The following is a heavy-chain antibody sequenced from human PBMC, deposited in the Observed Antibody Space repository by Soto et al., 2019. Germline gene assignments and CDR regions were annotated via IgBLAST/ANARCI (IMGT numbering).Heavy chain of an antibody. CDR3: ARAMVVTQNWFDP. V-gene: IGHV4-39*01. D-gene: IGHD2-21*02. J-gene: IGHJ5*02. CDR2: FFIGGNT. Sequence: PSETLSLTCTVSGGSITGGSISSTTYYWGWMRQPPGKGLEWIASFFIGGNTYYNPSLKSRVTTSVDTSKNQFSLKLSSVTAADTAVYYCARAMVVTQNWFDPWGQGTLVTVSS. CDR1: GGSITGGSISSTTYY.